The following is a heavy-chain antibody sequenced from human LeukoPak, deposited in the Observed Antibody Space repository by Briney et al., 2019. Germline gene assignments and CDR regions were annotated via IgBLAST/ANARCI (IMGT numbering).Heavy chain of an antibody. CDR1: GLTFSSDW. CDR3: AREDCTIGAVCSSLLDH. Sequence: GGSLRLSGAASGLTFSSDWMHWVRQVPGKGLVWVSRINSDASTINYADSVKGRFTISRDNAKNTLYLQMNNLRAEDTAVYYCAREDCTIGAVCSSLLDHWGRGTLVTVSS. J-gene: IGHJ4*02. D-gene: IGHD2-8*01. CDR2: INSDASTI. V-gene: IGHV3-74*01.